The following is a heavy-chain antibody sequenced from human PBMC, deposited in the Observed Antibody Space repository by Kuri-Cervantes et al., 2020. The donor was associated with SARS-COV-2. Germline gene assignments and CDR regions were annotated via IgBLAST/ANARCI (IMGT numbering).Heavy chain of an antibody. Sequence: GGSLRLSCAASGFTFSSYAMHWVRQAPGKGLEWVAVISYDGSNKYYADTVKGRSTISRDNSKNTLYLQMNSLRAEDTAVYYCARDHHASLCSSTSCYAGGYYYYGMDVWGQGTTVTVSS. V-gene: IGHV3-30-3*01. CDR3: ARDHHASLCSSTSCYAGGYYYYGMDV. CDR2: ISYDGSNK. CDR1: GFTFSSYA. D-gene: IGHD2-2*01. J-gene: IGHJ6*02.